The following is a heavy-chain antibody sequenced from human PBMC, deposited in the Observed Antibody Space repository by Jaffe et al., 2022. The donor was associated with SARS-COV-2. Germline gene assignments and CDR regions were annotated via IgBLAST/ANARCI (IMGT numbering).Heavy chain of an antibody. CDR3: ARDLAVAGRVRGYGMDV. CDR2: IWYDGSNK. V-gene: IGHV3-33*01. CDR1: GFTFSSYG. D-gene: IGHD6-19*01. J-gene: IGHJ6*02. Sequence: QVQLVESGGGVVQPGRSLRLSCAASGFTFSSYGMHWVRQAPGKGLEWVAVIWYDGSNKYYADSVKGRFTISRDNSKNTLYLQMNSLRAEDTAVYYCARDLAVAGRVRGYGMDVWGQGTTVTVSS.